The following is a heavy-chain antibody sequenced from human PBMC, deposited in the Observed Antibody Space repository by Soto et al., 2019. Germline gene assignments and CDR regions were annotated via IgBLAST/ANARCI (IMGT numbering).Heavy chain of an antibody. CDR2: INYSGST. V-gene: IGHV4-34*01. D-gene: IGHD3-22*01. CDR1: GESFSNHY. J-gene: IGHJ6*02. CDR3: ARGVVYRDVGLAYGMDV. Sequence: ETLSLTCAVYGESFSNHYWTWIRQSPGKGLEWVGEINYSGSTRYNWSLGSRVTISVDTSKNQFSLMVTSVTAEDTAVYYCARGVVYRDVGLAYGMDVWGQGTPVTVSS.